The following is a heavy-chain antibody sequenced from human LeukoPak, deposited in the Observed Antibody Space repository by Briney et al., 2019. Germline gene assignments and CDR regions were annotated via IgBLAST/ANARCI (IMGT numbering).Heavy chain of an antibody. J-gene: IGHJ4*02. CDR2: LYSGGST. CDR1: GFTVSTTY. CDR3: VRDSPDSPYTSGWYGN. Sequence: GGSLRLSCAAFGFTVSTTYMNWVRQAPGKGLVWVSTLYSGGSTHYADSVKGRFTVPRDNSKNTLYLQMNSLRAEDMAIYYCVRDSPDSPYTSGWYGNWGQGIRVTVSS. D-gene: IGHD6-13*01. V-gene: IGHV3-53*01.